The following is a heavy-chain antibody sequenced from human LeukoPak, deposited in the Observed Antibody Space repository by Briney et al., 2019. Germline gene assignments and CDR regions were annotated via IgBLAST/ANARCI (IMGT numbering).Heavy chain of an antibody. CDR3: ARRGIAVAGNDY. V-gene: IGHV3-20*04. CDR2: INWNGGST. CDR1: GFIFDDYG. J-gene: IGHJ4*02. Sequence: GGSLRLSCAASGFIFDDYGMSWVRQAPGKGLEWVSGINWNGGSTGYADSVKGRFTISRDNAKNSLYLQMNSLRAEDTALYYCARRGIAVAGNDYWGQGTLVTVSS. D-gene: IGHD6-19*01.